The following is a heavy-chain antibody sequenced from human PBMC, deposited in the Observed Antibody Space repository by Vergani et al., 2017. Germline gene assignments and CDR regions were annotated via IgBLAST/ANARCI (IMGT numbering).Heavy chain of an antibody. CDR2: IYYSGST. V-gene: IGHV4-39*07. J-gene: IGHJ5*02. Sequence: QLQLQESGPGLVKPSETLSLTCTVSGGSISSSSYYWGWIRQPPGKGLEWIGSIYYSGSTYYNPSLKSRVTISVDTSKNQFSLKLSSVTAADTAVYYCAREHPRYCSSTSCYTGLLDPWGQGTLVTVSS. CDR1: GGSISSSSYY. CDR3: AREHPRYCSSTSCYTGLLDP. D-gene: IGHD2-2*02.